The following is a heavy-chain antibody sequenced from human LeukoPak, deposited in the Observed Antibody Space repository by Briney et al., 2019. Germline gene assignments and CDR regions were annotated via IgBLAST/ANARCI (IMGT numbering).Heavy chain of an antibody. CDR3: ARGVLTTVSYYMDV. J-gene: IGHJ6*03. CDR2: IYYSGST. D-gene: IGHD4-11*01. CDR1: GGSVSSHQ. Sequence: SETLSLTCTVSGGSVSSHQWSWIRQPPGKGLEWIGYIYYSGSTNYNPSLRSRFTISIDRPTNRFSLRLSSVTAADTAMYYCARGVLTTVSYYMDVWGNGTTVTVSS. V-gene: IGHV4-59*02.